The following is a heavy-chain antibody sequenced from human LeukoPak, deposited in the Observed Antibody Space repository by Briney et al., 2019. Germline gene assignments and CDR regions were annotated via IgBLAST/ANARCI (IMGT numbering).Heavy chain of an antibody. Sequence: PSETLSLTCTASGGSISSGSYYWSWIRQPAGKGLEWIGRIYTSGSSNYNPSLKSRVTISVATSKNQFSLKLSSVTAADTAVYYCARDQIGYCSSTSCIYYYYMDVWGKGTTVTVSS. V-gene: IGHV4-61*02. CDR3: ARDQIGYCSSTSCIYYYYMDV. CDR2: IYTSGSS. CDR1: GGSISSGSYY. J-gene: IGHJ6*03. D-gene: IGHD2-2*01.